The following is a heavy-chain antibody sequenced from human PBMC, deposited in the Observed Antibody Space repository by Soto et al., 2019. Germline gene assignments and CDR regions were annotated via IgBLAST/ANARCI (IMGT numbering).Heavy chain of an antibody. Sequence: QVQLLQSGAEVKKPGSSVKVSCKASGGTLSNYAISWVRQVPGQGLEWMGGIIPILGSANYAQQFQDRVTMTADESTRTTYMELSSLRSEDAAVYFCASRERVDAFDVWGQGTMVIVSS. CDR2: IIPILGSA. D-gene: IGHD1-26*01. V-gene: IGHV1-69*01. CDR3: ASRERVDAFDV. CDR1: GGTLSNYA. J-gene: IGHJ3*01.